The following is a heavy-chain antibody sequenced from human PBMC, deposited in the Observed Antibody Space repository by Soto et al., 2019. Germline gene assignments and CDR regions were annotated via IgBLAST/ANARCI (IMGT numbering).Heavy chain of an antibody. J-gene: IGHJ4*02. CDR1: GGTLNTYS. D-gene: IGHD2-2*01. V-gene: IGHV3-21*01. CDR3: ARDPGLGYCSSTSCPYYFDY. CDR2: ISSSSNYL. Sequence: XGSLRLSCAASGGTLNTYSMNWVRQAPGKGPDWVSSISSSSNYLYYADSVKGRFTISRDNAKNSLFLQMNSLGAEDTAVYYCARDPGLGYCSSTSCPYYFDYWGQGTLVTVSS.